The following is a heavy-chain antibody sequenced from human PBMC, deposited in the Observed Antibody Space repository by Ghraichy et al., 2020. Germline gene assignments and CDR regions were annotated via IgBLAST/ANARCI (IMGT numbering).Heavy chain of an antibody. J-gene: IGHJ3*02. Sequence: SETLSLTCTVSGGSISSSSYNWVWLRPRPGQELEWIGSIYYSGSTYSNPSLKSRVTISVDTSKNQLSLKLSSVTAADTAMYYCARQLWLGNAFDIWGQGTMVTVSS. D-gene: IGHD6-19*01. CDR2: IYYSGST. CDR1: GGSISSSSYN. CDR3: ARQLWLGNAFDI. V-gene: IGHV4-39*01.